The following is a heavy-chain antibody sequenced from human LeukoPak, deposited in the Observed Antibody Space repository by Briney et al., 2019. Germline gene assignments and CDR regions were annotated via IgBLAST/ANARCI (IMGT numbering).Heavy chain of an antibody. CDR1: GLIVSGNY. D-gene: IGHD6-19*01. CDR2: IYRGGTT. V-gene: IGHV3-53*01. CDR3: ASGNSGWYFFDY. J-gene: IGHJ4*02. Sequence: PGGSLRLSCAPSGLIVSGNYMTWVRQAPGKGLEWVSIIYRGGTTYYADSVKGRFTISRDNSKNTVYLQMNSLRAEDTAVYYCASGNSGWYFFDYWGQGTLVTVSS.